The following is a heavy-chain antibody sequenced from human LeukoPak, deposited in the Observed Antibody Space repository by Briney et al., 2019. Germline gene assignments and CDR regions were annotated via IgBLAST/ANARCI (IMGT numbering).Heavy chain of an antibody. V-gene: IGHV4-59*01. CDR1: GGSISSYY. D-gene: IGHD3-3*01. J-gene: IGHJ3*02. Sequence: SETLSLTCTVSGGSISSYYWSWIRQPPGKGPEWIGYIYYSGSTNYNPSLKSRVTISVDTSKNQFSLKLSSVTAADTAVYYCARTTYYDFWSGWGAFDIWGQGTMVTVSS. CDR2: IYYSGST. CDR3: ARTTYYDFWSGWGAFDI.